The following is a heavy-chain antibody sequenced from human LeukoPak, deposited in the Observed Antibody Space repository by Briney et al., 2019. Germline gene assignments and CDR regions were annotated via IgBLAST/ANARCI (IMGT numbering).Heavy chain of an antibody. CDR1: GFTFSSYW. V-gene: IGHV3-7*01. CDR3: ARDSAYYYGSGSYSVYYYYYYGMDV. D-gene: IGHD3-10*01. J-gene: IGHJ6*02. CDR2: IKQDGSEK. Sequence: GGSLRFSCAASGFTFSSYWMSWVRQAPGKGLEWVANIKQDGSEKYYVDSVKGRFTISRDNAKNSLYLQMNSLRAEDTAVYYCARDSAYYYGSGSYSVYYYYYYGMDVWGQGTTVTVSS.